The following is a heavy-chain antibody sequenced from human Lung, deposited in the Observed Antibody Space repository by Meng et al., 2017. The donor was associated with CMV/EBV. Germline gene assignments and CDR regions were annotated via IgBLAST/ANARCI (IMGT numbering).Heavy chain of an antibody. Sequence: SETXSLXCAISGDSVSSNSVAWNWIRQSPSRGLEWLGRTYYRSKWYNDYAVSVKSRITINPDTSKNQFSLQLKSVTPEDTAVYYCARGYSHRFDYWGQGTLVTVSS. D-gene: IGHD1-1*01. J-gene: IGHJ4*02. V-gene: IGHV6-1*01. CDR1: GDSVSSNSVA. CDR2: TYYRSKWYN. CDR3: ARGYSHRFDY.